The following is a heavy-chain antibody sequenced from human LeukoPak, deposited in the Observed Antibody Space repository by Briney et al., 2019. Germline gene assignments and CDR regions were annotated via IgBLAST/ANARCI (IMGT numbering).Heavy chain of an antibody. D-gene: IGHD1-26*01. V-gene: IGHV1-18*01. J-gene: IGHJ6*03. Sequence: GASVKVSCKASGGTFSSYAISWVRQAPGQGLEWMGWISAYNGNTNYAQKLQGRVTMTTDTSTSTAYMELRSLRSDDTAVYYCARVGAGGSYLGYNYMDVWGKGTTVTVSS. CDR1: GGTFSSYA. CDR3: ARVGAGGSYLGYNYMDV. CDR2: ISAYNGNT.